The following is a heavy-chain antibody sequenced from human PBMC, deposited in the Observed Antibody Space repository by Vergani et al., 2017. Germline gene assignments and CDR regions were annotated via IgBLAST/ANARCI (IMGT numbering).Heavy chain of an antibody. D-gene: IGHD5-18*01. J-gene: IGHJ4*02. Sequence: VQLVQSGAEVKKPGSSVKVSCKASGFTFSSYAMSWVRQAPGKGLEWVSAISGSGGSTYYADSVKGRFTISRDNSKNTLYLQMNSLRAEDTAVYYCAKGTRYSYGYFDYWGQGTLVTVSS. CDR2: ISGSGGST. CDR3: AKGTRYSYGYFDY. V-gene: IGHV3-23*04. CDR1: GFTFSSYA.